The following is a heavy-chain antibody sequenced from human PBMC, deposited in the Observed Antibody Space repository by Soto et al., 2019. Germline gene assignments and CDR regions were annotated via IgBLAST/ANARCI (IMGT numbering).Heavy chain of an antibody. CDR1: GLTMSTYA. Sequence: EVQLLESGGGLVQPGGSLRLSCAGNGLTMSTYAMSWVRQAPGKGLEWVSTIAGVDIFYADSVQGRFTISIDNSKNLLFLQMNSLTAGDTATYYCAKDHFKGNGIYDCFDVWGQGTTVTVSS. CDR2: IAGVDI. J-gene: IGHJ3*01. V-gene: IGHV3-23*01. CDR3: AKDHFKGNGIYDCFDV. D-gene: IGHD2-21*01.